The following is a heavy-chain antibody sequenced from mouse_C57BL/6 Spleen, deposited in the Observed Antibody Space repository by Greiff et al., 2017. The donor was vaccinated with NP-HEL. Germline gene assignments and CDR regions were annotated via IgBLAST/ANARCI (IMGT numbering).Heavy chain of an antibody. CDR2: ISSGSSTI. Sequence: EVMLVESGGGLVKPGGSLKLSCAASGFTFSDYGMHWVRQAPEKGLEWVAYISSGSSTIYYADTVKGRFTISRDNAKNTLFLQMTSLRSEDTAMYYCAILRQRYFDVWGTGTTVTVSS. V-gene: IGHV5-17*01. CDR1: GFTFSDYG. CDR3: AILRQRYFDV. D-gene: IGHD1-2*01. J-gene: IGHJ1*03.